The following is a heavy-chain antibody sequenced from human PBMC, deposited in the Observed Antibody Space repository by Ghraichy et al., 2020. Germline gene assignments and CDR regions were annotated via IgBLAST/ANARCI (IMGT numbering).Heavy chain of an antibody. Sequence: SVKVSCKASGGTFNTYIISWVRQAPGQGLEWMGGIIPLFGAANYAQKFKGRVTITADASTSTVNMELSSLRSDDTAVYYCARADSSGFYYNYWGQGTLVTVSS. D-gene: IGHD3-22*01. CDR1: GGTFNTYI. CDR3: ARADSSGFYYNY. V-gene: IGHV1-69*13. CDR2: IIPLFGAA. J-gene: IGHJ4*02.